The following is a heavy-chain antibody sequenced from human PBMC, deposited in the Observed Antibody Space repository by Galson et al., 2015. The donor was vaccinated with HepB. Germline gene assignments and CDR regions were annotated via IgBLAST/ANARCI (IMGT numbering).Heavy chain of an antibody. CDR1: GYTFTGYH. CDR2: INPHTGVA. Sequence: SVKVSCKASGYTFTGYHMHWVRQAPGQGLEWMGWINPHTGVANYAQKFQGRVTLTRDTSINTAYMELSRLRSDDTAVYYCTRDLLYCRGDRCYRDAEYSHHWGRGPRITVPS. J-gene: IGHJ1*01. V-gene: IGHV1-2*02. CDR3: TRDLLYCRGDRCYRDAEYSHH. D-gene: IGHD2-21*02.